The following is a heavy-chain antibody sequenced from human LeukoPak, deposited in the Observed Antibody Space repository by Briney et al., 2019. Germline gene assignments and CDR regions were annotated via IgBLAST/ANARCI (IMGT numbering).Heavy chain of an antibody. CDR2: ISGSGDST. D-gene: IGHD4-17*01. Sequence: PGGSLRLSCAASGFTFGNHAMNWVRQAPGKGLQWVSSISGSGDSTYYADSVKGRFTISRDNAKNTLYLQMNSLRAEDTAVYYCARDRGTVNYYYYYMDVWGKGTMVTVSS. CDR3: ARDRGTVNYYYYYMDV. J-gene: IGHJ6*03. V-gene: IGHV3-23*01. CDR1: GFTFGNHA.